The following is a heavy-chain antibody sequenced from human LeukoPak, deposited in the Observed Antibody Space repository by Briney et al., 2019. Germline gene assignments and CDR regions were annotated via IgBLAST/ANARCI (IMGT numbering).Heavy chain of an antibody. CDR2: ISSSSSYI. CDR3: ARETSSFKSADLDY. J-gene: IGHJ4*02. CDR1: GFTFSSYS. Sequence: GGSLRLSCAASGFTFSSYSMNWVRQAPGKGLEWVSSISSSSSYIYYADSVEGRFTISRDNAKNSLYLQMNSLRAEDTAVYYCARETSSFKSADLDYWGQGTLVTVSS. D-gene: IGHD6-6*01. V-gene: IGHV3-21*01.